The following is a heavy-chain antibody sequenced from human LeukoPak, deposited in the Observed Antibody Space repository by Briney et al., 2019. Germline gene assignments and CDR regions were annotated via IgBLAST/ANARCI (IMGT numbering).Heavy chain of an antibody. CDR3: ARSTWRYDILTGYYKGAFDI. V-gene: IGHV4-4*07. Sequence: SETLSLTCTVSGGSISSYYWSWIRQPAGKGLEWIGRIYTSGSTNYNPSLNSRVTMSVDTSKNQFSLKLSSVTAADTAVYYCARSTWRYDILTGYYKGAFDIWGQGTMVTVSS. CDR2: IYTSGST. J-gene: IGHJ3*02. D-gene: IGHD3-9*01. CDR1: GGSISSYY.